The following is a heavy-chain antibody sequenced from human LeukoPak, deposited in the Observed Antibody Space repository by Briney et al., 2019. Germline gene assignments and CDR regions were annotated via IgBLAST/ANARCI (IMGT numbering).Heavy chain of an antibody. J-gene: IGHJ4*02. V-gene: IGHV1-2*02. D-gene: IGHD6-19*01. CDR3: ARDFKRYSSGWYGVRLGY. CDR1: GYTFTGYY. CDR2: INPNSGAT. Sequence: PEASVKLSCKASGYTFTGYYMHWVRQAPGQGLEWMGWINPNSGATNFAQKFQGRVTTTRDTSISTAYMELSRLRSDDTAVYYCARDFKRYSSGWYGVRLGYWGQGTLVAVSS.